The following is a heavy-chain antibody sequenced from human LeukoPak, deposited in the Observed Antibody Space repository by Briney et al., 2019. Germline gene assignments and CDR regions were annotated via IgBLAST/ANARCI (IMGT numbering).Heavy chain of an antibody. V-gene: IGHV4-61*02. Sequence: SQTLSLTCTVSGGSISSGSYYWSWIRQPAGKGLEWIGRIYTSGSTNYNPSLKSRVTISVDTSKNQFSLKLSSVTAADTAVYYCARGYGMTMVVNYWGQGTLVTVSS. CDR3: ARGYGMTMVVNY. D-gene: IGHD4-23*01. J-gene: IGHJ4*02. CDR1: GGSISSGSYY. CDR2: IYTSGST.